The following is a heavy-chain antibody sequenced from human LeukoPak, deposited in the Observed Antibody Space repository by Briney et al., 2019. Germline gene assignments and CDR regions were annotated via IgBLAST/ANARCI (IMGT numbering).Heavy chain of an antibody. J-gene: IGHJ4*02. Sequence: SETLSLTCTVSGGSISSYYWSWIRQPPGKGLEWIGEINHSGSTNYNPSLKSRVTISVDTSKNQFSLKLSSVTAADTAVYYCARGEDYDFWSGAYYVYFDYWGQGTLVTVSS. V-gene: IGHV4-34*01. CDR3: ARGEDYDFWSGAYYVYFDY. D-gene: IGHD3-3*01. CDR1: GGSISSYY. CDR2: INHSGST.